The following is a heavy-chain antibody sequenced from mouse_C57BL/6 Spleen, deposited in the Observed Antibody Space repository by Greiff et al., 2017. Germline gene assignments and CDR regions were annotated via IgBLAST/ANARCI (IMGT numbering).Heavy chain of an antibody. CDR3: AREGMVTFFDY. V-gene: IGHV3-6*01. CDR2: ISYDGSN. Sequence: EVQLQESGPGLVKPSQSLSLTCSVTGYSITSGYYWNWIRQFPGNKLEWMGYISYDGSNNYNPSLKNRSSITRDTSKNQFFLKLNSVTTEDTATYYCAREGMVTFFDYWGQGTTLTVSS. CDR1: GYSITSGYY. D-gene: IGHD2-2*01. J-gene: IGHJ2*01.